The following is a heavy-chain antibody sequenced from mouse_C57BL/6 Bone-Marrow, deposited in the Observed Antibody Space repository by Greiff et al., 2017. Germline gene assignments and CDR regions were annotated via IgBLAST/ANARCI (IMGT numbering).Heavy chain of an antibody. J-gene: IGHJ3*01. V-gene: IGHV1-75*01. CDR3: ARGDYDYDAFAY. D-gene: IGHD2-4*01. Sequence: QVQLKESGPELVKPGASVKISCKASGYTFTDYYINWVKQRPGQGLEWIGWIFPGSGSTYYNEKFKGKATLTVAKSSSTAYMLRSSLTSEDSAVYVCARGDYDYDAFAYWGQGTLVTVSA. CDR2: IFPGSGST. CDR1: GYTFTDYY.